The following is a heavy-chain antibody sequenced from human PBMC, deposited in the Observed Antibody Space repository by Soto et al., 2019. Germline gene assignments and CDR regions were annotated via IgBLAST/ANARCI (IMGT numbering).Heavy chain of an antibody. CDR2: INPSGGST. Sequence: RASVKVSCKASGYTFTSYYMHWVRQAPGQGLEWMGIINPSGGSTSYAQKFQGRVTMTRDTSTSTVYMELSSLRSEDTAVYYCAREDVAPYQKGQVDIWGQGTMVTVSS. V-gene: IGHV1-46*01. J-gene: IGHJ3*02. D-gene: IGHD2-21*01. CDR3: AREDVAPYQKGQVDI. CDR1: GYTFTSYY.